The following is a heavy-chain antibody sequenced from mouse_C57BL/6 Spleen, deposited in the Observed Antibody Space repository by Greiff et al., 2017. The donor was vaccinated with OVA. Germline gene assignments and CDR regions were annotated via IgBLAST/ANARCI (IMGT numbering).Heavy chain of an antibody. CDR2: IDPETGGT. D-gene: IGHD1-1*01. J-gene: IGHJ2*01. CDR3: TRGITKDYFDY. V-gene: IGHV1-15*01. CDR1: GYTFTDYE. Sequence: VKLVESGAELVRPGASVTLSCKASGYTFTDYEMHWVKQTPVHGLEWIGAIDPETGGTAYNQKFKGKAILTADKSSSTAYMELRSLTSEDSAVYYCTRGITKDYFDYWGQGTTLTVSS.